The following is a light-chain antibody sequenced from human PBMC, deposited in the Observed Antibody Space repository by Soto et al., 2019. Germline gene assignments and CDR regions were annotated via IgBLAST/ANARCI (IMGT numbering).Light chain of an antibody. V-gene: IGLV2-14*01. CDR2: EVS. CDR1: SSDVGSYNY. Sequence: QSALTQPASVSGSPGQSITISCTGTSSDVGSYNYVSWYQLHTVKAPKLLIYEVSDRPSGVSNRFSGSKSGNTASLNISVLQAEDEAAYYSSSYVSNRDVLFCGVTEQTVL. CDR3: SSYVSNRDVL. J-gene: IGLJ2*01.